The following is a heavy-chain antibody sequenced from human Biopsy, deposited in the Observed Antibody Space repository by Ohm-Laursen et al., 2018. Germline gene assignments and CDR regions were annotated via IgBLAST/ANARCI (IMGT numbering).Heavy chain of an antibody. J-gene: IGHJ5*02. CDR3: ARHPTGFWFDP. CDR2: IYNSETT. Sequence: SETLSLTCTVSGDSISTSTTYYWAWLRQPPGKGLEWIGSIYNSETTFYNPSLKSRVAISVDTSTNQFSLKVSSVTAADTALYYCARHPTGFWFDPWGQGTLVTVSS. CDR1: GDSISTSTTYY. V-gene: IGHV4-39*01.